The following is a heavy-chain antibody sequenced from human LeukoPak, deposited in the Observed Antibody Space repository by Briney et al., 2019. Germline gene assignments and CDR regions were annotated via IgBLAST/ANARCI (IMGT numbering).Heavy chain of an antibody. CDR1: GFTFDDYT. D-gene: IGHD6-6*01. Sequence: GGSLRLSCAASGFTFDDYTMHWVRQAPGKGLEWVSLISWDGGSTYYADPVKGRFTISRDNSKSSLYLQMNSLRTEYTALYYCAIEYSSLNYFDYWGQGTLVTVSS. CDR3: AIEYSSLNYFDY. CDR2: ISWDGGST. J-gene: IGHJ4*02. V-gene: IGHV3-43*01.